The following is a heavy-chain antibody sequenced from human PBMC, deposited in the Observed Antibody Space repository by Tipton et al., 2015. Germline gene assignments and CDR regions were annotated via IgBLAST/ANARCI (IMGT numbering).Heavy chain of an antibody. CDR3: ARGADYYDSSDYYYVVPFDY. J-gene: IGHJ4*02. Sequence: TLSLTCTVSGGSISSYYWSWLRQPPGKGLEWIGYIYYSGSSNYNPSLKSRVTILVDTSKDQFSLKLSSVTAADTAVYYCARGADYYDSSDYYYVVPFDYWGQGTLVTVSS. CDR1: GGSISSYY. CDR2: IYYSGSS. D-gene: IGHD3-22*01. V-gene: IGHV4-59*01.